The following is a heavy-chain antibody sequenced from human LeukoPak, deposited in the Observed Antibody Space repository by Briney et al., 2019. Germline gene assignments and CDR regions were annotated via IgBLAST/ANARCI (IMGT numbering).Heavy chain of an antibody. CDR2: INPNSGGT. J-gene: IGHJ4*02. CDR1: GYTFTDYY. V-gene: IGHV1-2*02. D-gene: IGHD1-26*01. Sequence: ASVKVSCKASGYTFTDYYMHWVRQAPGQGPEWMGWINPNSGGTNYARNFQGRVTMTRDTSITTAYMELSSLRSDDTAVYYCARLLGAPHWGQGALVTVSS. CDR3: ARLLGAPH.